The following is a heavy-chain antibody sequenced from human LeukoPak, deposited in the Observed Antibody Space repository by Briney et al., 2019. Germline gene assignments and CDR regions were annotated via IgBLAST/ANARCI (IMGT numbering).Heavy chain of an antibody. CDR1: GFTFSSYR. Sequence: GGSLRLSCAASGFTFSSYRMNWVRQAPGKGLEWVSSISSSRTYIHYADSVKGRFTISRDNAKNSLYLQMNSLRAEDTAVYYCARVPITLAGTKDAKYFQHWGQGTLVTVSS. D-gene: IGHD6-19*01. CDR2: ISSSRTYI. CDR3: ARVPITLAGTKDAKYFQH. J-gene: IGHJ1*01. V-gene: IGHV3-21*01.